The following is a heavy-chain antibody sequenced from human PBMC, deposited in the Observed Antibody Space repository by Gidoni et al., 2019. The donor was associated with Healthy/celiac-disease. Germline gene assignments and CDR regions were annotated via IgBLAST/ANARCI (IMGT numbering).Heavy chain of an antibody. CDR3: AKADSSGYYSYYFDY. D-gene: IGHD3-22*01. Sequence: EVQLVESGGGLVQPGRSLRLSCAASGFTFDDYAMHWVRQAPGKGLEWVSGISWNSGSIGYADSVKGRFTISRDNAKNSLYLQMNSLRAEDTALYYCAKADSSGYYSYYFDYWGQGTLVTVSS. V-gene: IGHV3-9*01. CDR2: ISWNSGSI. CDR1: GFTFDDYA. J-gene: IGHJ4*02.